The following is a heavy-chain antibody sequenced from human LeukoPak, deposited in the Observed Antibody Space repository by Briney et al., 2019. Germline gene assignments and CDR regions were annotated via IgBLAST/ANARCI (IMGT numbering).Heavy chain of an antibody. CDR1: GYSISSGYY. Sequence: SETLSLTCTVSGYSISSGYYWGWIRQPPGKGLEWIGSIYHSGSTYYNPSLNSRVTISIDTSKNQFSLNLSSVTAADTAVYYCARHPTGSGRTNGVDVWGQGTTVTVSS. J-gene: IGHJ6*02. CDR2: IYHSGST. V-gene: IGHV4-38-2*02. CDR3: ARHPTGSGRTNGVDV. D-gene: IGHD3-10*01.